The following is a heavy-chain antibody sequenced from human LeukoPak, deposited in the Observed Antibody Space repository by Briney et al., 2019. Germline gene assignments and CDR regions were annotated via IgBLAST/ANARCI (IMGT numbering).Heavy chain of an antibody. J-gene: IGHJ4*02. V-gene: IGHV4-4*02. CDR3: ARLSVEQWLVLYFDY. Sequence: SSGTLSLTCAVSGGSISSSNWWSWVRQPPGKGLEWIGEIYHTGSTNYNPSLKSRVTISVDKSKNQFSLKLSSVTAADTAVYYCARLSVEQWLVLYFDYWGQGTLVTVSS. D-gene: IGHD6-19*01. CDR2: IYHTGST. CDR1: GGSISSSNW.